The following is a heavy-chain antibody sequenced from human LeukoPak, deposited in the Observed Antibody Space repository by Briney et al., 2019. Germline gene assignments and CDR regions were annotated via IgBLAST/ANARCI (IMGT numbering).Heavy chain of an antibody. CDR3: ARDTAVAGPRGFDY. Sequence: ASVKVSCKASGYTFISYAMNWVRQAPGQGLEWMGWINTNTGNPTYAQGFTGRFVFSLDTSVSTAYLQTSSLKAEDTAVYYCARDTAVAGPRGFDYWGQGTLVTVSS. CDR1: GYTFISYA. J-gene: IGHJ4*02. D-gene: IGHD6-19*01. V-gene: IGHV7-4-1*02. CDR2: INTNTGNP.